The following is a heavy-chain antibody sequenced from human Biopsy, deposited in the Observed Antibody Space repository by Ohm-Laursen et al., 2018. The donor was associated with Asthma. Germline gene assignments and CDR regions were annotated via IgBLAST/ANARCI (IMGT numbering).Heavy chain of an antibody. V-gene: IGHV1-18*01. Sequence: SVKVSCKSSGYTFNSAGITWVRQAPGQGLEWMGWISFYNGNTKFAQKLQDRVTMITDTSTSTAYMELRSLRSDDTAVYFCARAVDYSHYYGIDVWGQGTTVTVS. CDR3: ARAVDYSHYYGIDV. J-gene: IGHJ6*02. D-gene: IGHD3-10*01. CDR1: GYTFNSAG. CDR2: ISFYNGNT.